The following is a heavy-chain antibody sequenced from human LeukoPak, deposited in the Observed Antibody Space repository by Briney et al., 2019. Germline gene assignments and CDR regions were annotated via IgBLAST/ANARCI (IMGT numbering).Heavy chain of an antibody. V-gene: IGHV3-21*01. CDR3: ARDGGSGSDDAFDI. D-gene: IGHD3-22*01. CDR2: ISTSSTYI. Sequence: GGSLRLSCAASGFTFSSYAMNWVRQAPGKGLEWVSSISTSSTYIYYADSVKGRFTISRDNAKNSLHLQMNSLRAEDTAVYYCARDGGSGSDDAFDIWGQGTLVTVSS. CDR1: GFTFSSYA. J-gene: IGHJ3*02.